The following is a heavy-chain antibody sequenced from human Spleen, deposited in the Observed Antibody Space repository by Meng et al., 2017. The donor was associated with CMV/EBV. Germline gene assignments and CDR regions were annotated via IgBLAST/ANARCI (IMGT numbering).Heavy chain of an antibody. CDR1: GGDFNTFT. V-gene: IGHV1-69*02. Sequence: KVSGKASGGDFNTFTITWVRQAPGQGLEWMGRIVPILNIKKYAEHFQGRVTITADKSTRTAYMELTTLGFEDTAVYYCARGADWHDPWGQGTLVTVSS. J-gene: IGHJ5*02. CDR3: ARGADWHDP. CDR2: IVPILNIK.